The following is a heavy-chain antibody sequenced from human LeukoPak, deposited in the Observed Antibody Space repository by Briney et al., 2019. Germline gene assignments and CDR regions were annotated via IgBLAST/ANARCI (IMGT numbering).Heavy chain of an antibody. CDR3: ARGGTAAARGEY. D-gene: IGHD6-25*01. V-gene: IGHV3-48*01. Sequence: GGSLRLSCAASGFTFSSYSMNWVRQAPGKGLEWVSYISNSGSTTYYADSVKGRFTISRDNAKNSLYLQMNSLRVEDTAVYYCARGGTAAARGEYWGQGTLVTVSS. CDR1: GFTFSSYS. CDR2: ISNSGSTT. J-gene: IGHJ4*02.